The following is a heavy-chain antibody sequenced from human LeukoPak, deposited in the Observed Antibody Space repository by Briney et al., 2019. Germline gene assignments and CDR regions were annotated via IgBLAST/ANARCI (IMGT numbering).Heavy chain of an antibody. CDR2: INHSGST. CDR1: GGSFSGYY. D-gene: IGHD3-3*01. J-gene: IGHJ4*02. Sequence: SETLSLTCGVYGGSFSGYYWSWIRQPPGKGLEWIGEINHSGSTKYTPSLKSRVTISVDTSKNQFSLKLSSVTAADTAVYYCAKGFERNYDFWSGYYGDYWGQGTLVTVSS. CDR3: AKGFERNYDFWSGYYGDY. V-gene: IGHV4-34*01.